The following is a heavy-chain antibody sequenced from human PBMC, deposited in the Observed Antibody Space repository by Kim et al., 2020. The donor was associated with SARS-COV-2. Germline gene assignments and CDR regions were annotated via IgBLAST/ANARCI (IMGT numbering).Heavy chain of an antibody. V-gene: IGHV1-2*02. J-gene: IGHJ4*02. Sequence: KYAQTFQGRVTKTRDMSINTVYMELSRLTSDDTAVYYCARLAAYSSACLDYWGQGTLLTVSS. D-gene: IGHD6-25*01. CDR3: ARLAAYSSACLDY.